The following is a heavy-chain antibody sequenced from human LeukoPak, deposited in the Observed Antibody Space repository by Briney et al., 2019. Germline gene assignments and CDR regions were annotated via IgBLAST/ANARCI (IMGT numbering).Heavy chain of an antibody. J-gene: IGHJ4*02. CDR2: IYSGGST. CDR1: GFAVSSNY. D-gene: IGHD5-12*01. V-gene: IGHV3-66*01. CDR3: AIRKSGNAIDY. Sequence: GGSLRLSCAASGFAVSSNYMSWVRQAPGKGLEWVAVIYSGGSTNYADSVKGRFTISRDNSKNTLYLLMNSLRAEDTAVYYCAIRKSGNAIDYWGQGTLVTVSS.